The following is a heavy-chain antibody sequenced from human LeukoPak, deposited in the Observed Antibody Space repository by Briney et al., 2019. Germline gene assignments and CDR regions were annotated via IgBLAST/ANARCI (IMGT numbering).Heavy chain of an antibody. V-gene: IGHV4-59*01. Sequence: SETLSLTCTVSGGSISSYYCSWIRQPPGKGLEWIGYIYYSGSTNYNPSLKSRVTISVDTSKNQFSLKMSSVTAADTAVYYCARDRPRDFWSGYYAPVAFDIWGQGTMVTVSS. CDR1: GGSISSYY. CDR3: ARDRPRDFWSGYYAPVAFDI. J-gene: IGHJ3*02. D-gene: IGHD3-3*01. CDR2: IYYSGST.